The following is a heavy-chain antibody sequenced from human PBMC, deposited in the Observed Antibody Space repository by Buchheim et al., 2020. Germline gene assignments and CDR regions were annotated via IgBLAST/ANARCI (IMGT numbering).Heavy chain of an antibody. D-gene: IGHD2-8*01. Sequence: EVQLVESGGGLVQPGGSLRLSCAASGFTFSSYEMNWVRQAPGKGLEWVSYISSSGSTIYYADSVKGRFTLSRDNAKNPLYLQMNSLRAEDTAVYYCARYCTNGVCHDAFDIWGQGT. CDR2: ISSSGSTI. CDR3: ARYCTNGVCHDAFDI. J-gene: IGHJ3*02. V-gene: IGHV3-48*03. CDR1: GFTFSSYE.